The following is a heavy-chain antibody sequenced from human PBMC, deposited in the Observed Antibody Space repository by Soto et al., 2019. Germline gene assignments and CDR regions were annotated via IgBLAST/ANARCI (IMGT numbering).Heavy chain of an antibody. CDR3: ENERPITGGFDY. V-gene: IGHV4-39*01. Sequence: AETLTLTCSPSGASITSTTFFWVWIRRPAGKELEWVGSIYYSGKTHYNPSLESQTTISVDRYRNQFSLQVSSVTAADTAVYYCENERPITGGFDYWGQGTVVTVSS. CDR2: IYYSGKT. D-gene: IGHD1-20*01. CDR1: GASITSTTFF. J-gene: IGHJ4*02.